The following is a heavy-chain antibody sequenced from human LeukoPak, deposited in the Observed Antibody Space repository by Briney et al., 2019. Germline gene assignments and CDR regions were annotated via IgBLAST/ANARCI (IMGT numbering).Heavy chain of an antibody. CDR3: ARDSLRYYYDSSGYYPLDY. D-gene: IGHD3-22*01. CDR2: ISSSSSTI. V-gene: IGHV3-48*01. CDR1: GFTFSSYS. Sequence: GGSLRLSCAASGFTFSSYSMNWVRQAPGKGLEWVSYISSSSSTIYYADSVKGRFTISRDNAKNSLYLQMNSLRAEDTAVYYCARDSLRYYYDSSGYYPLDYWGQGTLVTVPS. J-gene: IGHJ4*02.